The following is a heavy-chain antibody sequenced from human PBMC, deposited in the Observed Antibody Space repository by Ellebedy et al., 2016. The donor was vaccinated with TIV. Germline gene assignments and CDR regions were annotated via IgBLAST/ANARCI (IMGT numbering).Heavy chain of an antibody. V-gene: IGHV3-23*01. J-gene: IGHJ4*02. CDR1: GFTFSKYA. Sequence: PGGSLRLSCAASGFTFSKYAMAWVRQAPGKGLEWVSTISGTVGNTYYPDSVKGRFTISRDNSENTLSLQMHSLSAEDTALSYCARVTYGSGTFDFWGQGILVTVSS. CDR2: ISGTVGNT. D-gene: IGHD3-10*01. CDR3: ARVTYGSGTFDF.